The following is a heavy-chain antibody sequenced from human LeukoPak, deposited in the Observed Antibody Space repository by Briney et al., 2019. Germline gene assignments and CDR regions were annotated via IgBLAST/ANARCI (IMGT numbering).Heavy chain of an antibody. V-gene: IGHV3-23*01. CDR2: ISGSGGST. Sequence: GGSLRLSCAASGFTFSSYGMSWVRQAPGKGLEWVSAISGSGGSTYCADSVKGRFTISRDNSKNTLYLQMNSLRAEDTAVYYCAKFGGDTYYYYYMDVWGKGTTVTISS. D-gene: IGHD2-21*02. CDR1: GFTFSSYG. J-gene: IGHJ6*03. CDR3: AKFGGDTYYYYYMDV.